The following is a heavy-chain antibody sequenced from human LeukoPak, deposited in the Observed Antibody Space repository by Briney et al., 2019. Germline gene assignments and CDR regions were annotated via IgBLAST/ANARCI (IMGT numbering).Heavy chain of an antibody. Sequence: SETLSLTCTVSGGSISSYYWGWIRQPPGKGLEWIGSIYYSGSTYYNPSLKSRVTISVDTAKNHFSLKVTSVTAADTALYFCARFVYTSSSRNPFDYWGQGTLVTVSS. J-gene: IGHJ4*02. CDR3: ARFVYTSSSRNPFDY. D-gene: IGHD6-6*01. CDR1: GGSISSYY. CDR2: IYYSGST. V-gene: IGHV4-39*07.